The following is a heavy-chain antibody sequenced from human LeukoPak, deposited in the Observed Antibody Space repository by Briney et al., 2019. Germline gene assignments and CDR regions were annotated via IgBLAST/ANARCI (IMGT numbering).Heavy chain of an antibody. CDR3: AREYSSSLRYFDY. Sequence: GASVKVSCKASGGTFSTYTISWVRQAPGQGLEWMGVIIPILDLANYAQRFQGRVTITADESTSTAYMELSSLRSEDTAVYYCAREYSSSLRYFDYWGQGTLVTVSS. J-gene: IGHJ4*02. V-gene: IGHV1-69*10. CDR1: GGTFSTYT. CDR2: IIPILDLA. D-gene: IGHD6-6*01.